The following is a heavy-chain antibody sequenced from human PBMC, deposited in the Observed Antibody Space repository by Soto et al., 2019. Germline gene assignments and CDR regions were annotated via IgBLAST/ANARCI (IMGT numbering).Heavy chain of an antibody. J-gene: IGHJ3*02. D-gene: IGHD3-22*01. V-gene: IGHV1-69*08. CDR1: GGTFSSYT. CDR2: IIPILGIA. CDR3: ARDRARLSDAFAI. Sequence: QVQLVQSGAEVKKPGSSVKVSCKASGGTFSSYTISWVRQAPGQGLEWMGRIIPILGIANYAQKFQGRVTIPADKSTRRAYMELSSLRSEDTAVYYCARDRARLSDAFAIWGQGTMVTVSS.